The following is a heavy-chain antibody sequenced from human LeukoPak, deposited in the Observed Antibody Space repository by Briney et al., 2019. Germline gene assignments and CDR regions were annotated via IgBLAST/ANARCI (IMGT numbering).Heavy chain of an antibody. CDR1: GFTFSSYW. CDR2: INQGGSEK. D-gene: IGHD2-2*01. J-gene: IGHJ4*02. CDR3: ARDVTALDS. V-gene: IGHV3-7*01. Sequence: GGSLRLSCAASGFTFSSYWMSWVRQAPEKGLEWVANINQGGSEKYYVDSVKGRFTISRENAKDSLYLQMNSLRADDTAVYYCARDVTALDSWGQGTLVTVSS.